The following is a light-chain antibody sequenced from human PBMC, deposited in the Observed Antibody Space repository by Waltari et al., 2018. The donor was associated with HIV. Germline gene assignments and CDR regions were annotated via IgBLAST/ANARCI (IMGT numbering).Light chain of an antibody. CDR3: NSRDSSGNHLV. CDR1: NLRSYY. J-gene: IGLJ2*01. CDR2: GKN. Sequence: SSELTQDPAVSVALGQTVRITCQGYNLRSYYASWYQQKPGQAPVLVIYGKNNRPSGIPDRFSGSSSGNTASLTITGAQAEDEADYYCNSRDSSGNHLVFGGGTKLTVL. V-gene: IGLV3-19*01.